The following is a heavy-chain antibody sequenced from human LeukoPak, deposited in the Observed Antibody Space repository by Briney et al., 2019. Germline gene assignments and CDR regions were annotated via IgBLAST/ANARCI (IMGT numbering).Heavy chain of an antibody. D-gene: IGHD5/OR15-5a*01. CDR3: ARQMTSTRLFDS. V-gene: IGHV3-30*04. CDR1: KFTFSNNA. J-gene: IGHJ4*02. CDR2: IGSDGTKK. Sequence: GESLKISCAASKFTFSNNAMSWVRQSPDKGLEWVALIGSDGTKKYYADSVQGRFTVSRENSNNTLFLQMNTLRADDTAVYFCARQMTSTRLFDSWGQGTLVTVSS.